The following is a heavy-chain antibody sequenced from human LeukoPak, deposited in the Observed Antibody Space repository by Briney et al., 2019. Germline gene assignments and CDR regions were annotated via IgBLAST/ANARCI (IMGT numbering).Heavy chain of an antibody. CDR3: AKATGEYYDT. CDR1: GFTFSSCG. Sequence: PGGSLRLSCAASGFTFSSCGMHWVRQAPGKGLEWVAVISYDGSNKYYADSVKGRFTISRDNSKNTLYLQMNSLRAEDTAVYYCAKATGEYYDTWGQGTLVTVSS. D-gene: IGHD3-22*01. V-gene: IGHV3-30*18. CDR2: ISYDGSNK. J-gene: IGHJ4*02.